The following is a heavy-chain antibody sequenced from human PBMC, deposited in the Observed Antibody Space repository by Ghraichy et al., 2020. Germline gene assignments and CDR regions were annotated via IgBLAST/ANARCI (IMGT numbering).Heavy chain of an antibody. Sequence: SETLSLTCTVSGGSISSYYWSWIRQPPGKGLEWIGYIYDSGSSGKTNYNFSLKSRATISVDTSKNQFSLKLSSVTAADTAMYYCASHNGVARRFDYWGQGTLVTVSS. D-gene: IGHD6-6*01. CDR2: IYDSGSSGKT. J-gene: IGHJ4*02. V-gene: IGHV4-59*01. CDR1: GGSISSYY. CDR3: ASHNGVARRFDY.